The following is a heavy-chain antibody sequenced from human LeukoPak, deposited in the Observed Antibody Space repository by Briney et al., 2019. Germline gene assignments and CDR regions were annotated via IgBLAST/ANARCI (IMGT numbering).Heavy chain of an antibody. D-gene: IGHD1-26*01. V-gene: IGHV3-33*01. J-gene: IGHJ4*02. CDR2: IWYDGSNK. CDR1: GFTFSSYG. CDR3: ARDRGSGRLLDY. Sequence: GGSLRLSCAASGFTFSSYGMHWVRQAPGKGLEWVAVIWYDGSNKYYADSVKGRFTISRDNSKNTLYLQMNSLRAEDTAVYYCARDRGSGRLLDYWGQGTLVTVPS.